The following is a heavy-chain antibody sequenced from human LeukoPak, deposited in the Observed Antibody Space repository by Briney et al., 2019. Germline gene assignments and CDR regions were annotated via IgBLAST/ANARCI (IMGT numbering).Heavy chain of an antibody. CDR2: IYYSGST. Sequence: PSETLSLTCTVSGGSISSYYWSWIRQPPGKGLEWIGYIYYSGSTNYNPSLKSRVTISVDTSKNQFSLKLSSVTAADTAVYYCARGVASGSYCDYWGQGTLVTVSS. CDR3: ARGVASGSYCDY. CDR1: GGSISSYY. J-gene: IGHJ4*02. D-gene: IGHD1-26*01. V-gene: IGHV4-59*12.